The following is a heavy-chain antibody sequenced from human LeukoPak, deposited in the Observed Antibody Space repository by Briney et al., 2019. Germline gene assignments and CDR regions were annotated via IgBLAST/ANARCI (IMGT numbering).Heavy chain of an antibody. D-gene: IGHD7-27*01. CDR2: IWNDGSDK. V-gene: IGHV3-30*02. J-gene: IGHJ5*02. CDR1: GFTFSSYG. CDR3: APLTGEP. Sequence: PGGSLRLSCAASGFTFSSYGMHWARQAPGKGLEWVAVIWNDGSDKYYADSVKGQFTISRDDSKNTLYLQMNSLRVEDTAVYYCAPLTGEPWGQGTLVTVSS.